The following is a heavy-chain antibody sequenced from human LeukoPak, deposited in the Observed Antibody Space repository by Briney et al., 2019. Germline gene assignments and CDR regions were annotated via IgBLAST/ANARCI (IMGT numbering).Heavy chain of an antibody. CDR3: ARTYYDSGGNWFDP. CDR1: GGSISSYY. D-gene: IGHD3-16*01. Sequence: PSETLSLTCTVSGGSISSYYWSWIRQPPGKGLEWIAYIYYSGSTNYNPSLKSRVTISVDTSKNQFSLKLSSVTAADTAVYYCARTYYDSGGNWFDPWGQGTLVTVSS. V-gene: IGHV4-59*01. CDR2: IYYSGST. J-gene: IGHJ5*02.